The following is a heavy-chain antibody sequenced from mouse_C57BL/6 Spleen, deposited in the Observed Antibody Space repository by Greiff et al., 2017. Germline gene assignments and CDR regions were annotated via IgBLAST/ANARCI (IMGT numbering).Heavy chain of an antibody. CDR1: GYTFTDYY. CDR3: ARIGLRLRGAWFAY. CDR2: INPNNGGT. D-gene: IGHD3-2*02. J-gene: IGHJ3*01. V-gene: IGHV1-26*01. Sequence: EVKLQQSGPELVKPGASVKISCKASGYTFTDYYMNWVKQSHGKSLEWIGDINPNNGGTSYNQKFKGKATLTVDKSSSTAYMELRSLTSEDSAVYYCARIGLRLRGAWFAYWGQGTLVTVSA.